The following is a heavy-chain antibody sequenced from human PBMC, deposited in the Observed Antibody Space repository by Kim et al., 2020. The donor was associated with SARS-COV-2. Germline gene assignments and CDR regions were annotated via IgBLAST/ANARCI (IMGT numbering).Heavy chain of an antibody. D-gene: IGHD3-10*01. CDR2: INPSGGST. V-gene: IGHV1-46*01. CDR1: GYTFTSYY. CDR3: ARAWLPYYYGSGSYLSGMDV. Sequence: ASVKVSCKASGYTFTSYYMHWVRQAPGQGLEWMGIINPSGGSTSYAQKFQGRVTMTRDTSTSTVYMELSSLRSEDTAVYYCARAWLPYYYGSGSYLSGMDVWGQGTTVTVSS. J-gene: IGHJ6*02.